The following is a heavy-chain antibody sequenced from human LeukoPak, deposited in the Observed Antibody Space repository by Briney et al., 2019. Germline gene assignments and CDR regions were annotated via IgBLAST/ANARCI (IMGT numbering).Heavy chain of an antibody. D-gene: IGHD5-24*01. CDR1: GGSISSYY. Sequence: SETLSLTCTVSGGSISSYYWSWIRQPPGKGLEWIGYIYYSGSTNYNPSLKSRVTISGDTSKNQFSLKLSSVTAADTAVYYCARGREMATIIDYWGQGTLVTVSS. J-gene: IGHJ4*02. V-gene: IGHV4-59*01. CDR2: IYYSGST. CDR3: ARGREMATIIDY.